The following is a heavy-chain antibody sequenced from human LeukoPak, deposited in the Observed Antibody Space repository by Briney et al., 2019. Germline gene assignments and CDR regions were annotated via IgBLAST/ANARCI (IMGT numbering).Heavy chain of an antibody. CDR2: IYSGGDT. CDR3: ARRAYSGGDFYFDY. V-gene: IGHV4-39*01. J-gene: IGHJ4*02. Sequence: PSETLSLTCTVSGGSISTSSLYWGWLRQPPGKGLEWIANIYSGGDTYYNPSLKSRVTISVDTSKNQFSLKLTSVTAADTAVYYCARRAYSGGDFYFDYWGQGNLVTVSS. D-gene: IGHD2-21*02. CDR1: GGSISTSSLY.